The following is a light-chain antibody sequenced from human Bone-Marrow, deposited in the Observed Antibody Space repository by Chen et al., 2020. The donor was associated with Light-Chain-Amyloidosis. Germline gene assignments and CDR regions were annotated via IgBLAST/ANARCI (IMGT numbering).Light chain of an antibody. J-gene: IGLJ1*01. Sequence: QSALTQPASVSGSPGQSITISCTGTSSDVGGDNHVSWYQQHPDKAPKLMIYEVTNRPSWVPGRFSGSKSDNTASLTISWLQTEDEADYCCSSYTITNTLVFGSGTRVTVL. CDR3: SSYTITNTLV. V-gene: IGLV2-14*01. CDR1: SSDVGGDNH. CDR2: EVT.